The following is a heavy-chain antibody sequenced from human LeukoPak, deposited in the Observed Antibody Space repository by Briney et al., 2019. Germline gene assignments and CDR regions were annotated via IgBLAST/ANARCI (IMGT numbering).Heavy chain of an antibody. CDR3: ARSYYDILATEPDYYYGMDV. D-gene: IGHD3-9*01. J-gene: IGHJ6*02. V-gene: IGHV1-8*02. CDR2: MNPNSGNT. CDR1: GYTFTGYY. Sequence: ASVKVSCKASGYTFTGYYMHWVRQATGQGLEWMGWMNPNSGNTGYAQKFQGRVTMTRNTSISTAYMELSSLRSEDTAVYYCARSYYDILATEPDYYYGMDVWGQGTTVTVSS.